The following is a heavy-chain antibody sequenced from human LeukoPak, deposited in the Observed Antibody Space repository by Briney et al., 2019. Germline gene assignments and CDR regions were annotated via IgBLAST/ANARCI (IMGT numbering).Heavy chain of an antibody. Sequence: ASVKVSCKASGYTFTRYAMHWVRQAPGQRLEWMGWINAGNGNTKYSQKFQGRVTITRDTSASTAYMELSSLRSEDTAVYYCARGLNDFWSPPPFDPWGQGTLVTVSS. D-gene: IGHD3-3*01. V-gene: IGHV1-3*01. CDR2: INAGNGNT. J-gene: IGHJ5*02. CDR3: ARGLNDFWSPPPFDP. CDR1: GYTFTRYA.